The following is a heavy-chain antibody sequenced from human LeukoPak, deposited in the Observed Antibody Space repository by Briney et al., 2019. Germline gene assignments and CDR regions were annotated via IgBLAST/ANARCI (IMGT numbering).Heavy chain of an antibody. CDR3: ARPYSSLARSAFDI. Sequence: TSETLCLTCTVSGGSISSSSYYWGWIRQPPGKGLEWIGSIYYSGSTYYNPSLKSRVTISVDTSKNQFSLKLSSVTAADTAVYYCARPYSSLARSAFDIWGQGTMVTVSS. D-gene: IGHD2-15*01. J-gene: IGHJ3*02. V-gene: IGHV4-39*01. CDR2: IYYSGST. CDR1: GGSISSSSYY.